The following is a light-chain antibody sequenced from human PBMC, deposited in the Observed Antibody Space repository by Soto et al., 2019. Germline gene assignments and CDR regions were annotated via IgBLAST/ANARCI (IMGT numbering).Light chain of an antibody. CDR3: LQDYDYPRT. CDR1: QGIRSD. V-gene: IGKV1-6*01. Sequence: AIQMTQSPSSLSASVGDTVTITCRASQGIRSDLAWYQQIPGKAPKLLIYATSYLQGGVSSRFRGSGSGTVFTLTISSLQPEDSATYYCLQDYDYPRTFGQGTKVEVK. CDR2: ATS. J-gene: IGKJ1*01.